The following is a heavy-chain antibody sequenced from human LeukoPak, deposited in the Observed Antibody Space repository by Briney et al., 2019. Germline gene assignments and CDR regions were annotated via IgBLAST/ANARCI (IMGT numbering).Heavy chain of an antibody. CDR1: GFTFSSYS. CDR2: ISSSSSYI. V-gene: IGHV3-21*06. CDR3: ARDSLTYYEILTGYSGDLNWFDP. D-gene: IGHD3-9*01. Sequence: SGGSLRLSCAASGFTFSSYSMNWVRQAPGKGLEWVSSISSSSSYIYYAASVKGRFTISRDNTKNAVYLQMNSLRAEDTAVYYCARDSLTYYEILTGYSGDLNWFDPWGQGTLVTVSS. J-gene: IGHJ5*02.